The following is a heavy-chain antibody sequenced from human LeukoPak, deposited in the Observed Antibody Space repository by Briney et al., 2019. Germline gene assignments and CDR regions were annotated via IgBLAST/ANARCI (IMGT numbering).Heavy chain of an antibody. CDR3: ARVRRPFNY. J-gene: IGHJ4*02. CDR2: ISSTGST. V-gene: IGHV4-61*02. Sequence: SETLSLTCTVSGGSVSSGGYYWSWIRQPAGKGLEYLGRISSTGSTNYNPSLRSRVTISVDTSKNQFSLKLSSVTAADTAVYYCARVRRPFNYWGQGTLVTVSS. D-gene: IGHD6-6*01. CDR1: GGSVSSGGYY.